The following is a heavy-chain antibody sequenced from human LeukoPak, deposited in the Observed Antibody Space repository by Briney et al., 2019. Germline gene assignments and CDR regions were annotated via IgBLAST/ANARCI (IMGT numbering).Heavy chain of an antibody. CDR2: VDYSGST. V-gene: IGHV4-59*01. CDR1: GGSISSYY. CDR3: AREGGTRFILDS. J-gene: IGHJ4*02. D-gene: IGHD3-9*01. Sequence: SETLSLTCTVSGGSISSYYWSWIRQPPGKALEWIGYVDYSGSTNYNPSLKSRATISVDTSKNRFLLKLSSVTAADTAVYYCAREGGTRFILDSWGQGTLVTVSS.